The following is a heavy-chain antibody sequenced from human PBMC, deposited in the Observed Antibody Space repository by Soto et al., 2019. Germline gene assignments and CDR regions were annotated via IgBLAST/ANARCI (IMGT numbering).Heavy chain of an antibody. V-gene: IGHV1-18*04. D-gene: IGHD2-2*01. Sequence: ASVKVSCKASGYTFTSYGISWVRQAPGQGLEWMGWISAYNGNTNYAQKLQGRVTMTTDTSTSTAYMELRSLRSDDTAVYYCARAPGAVVVPAAIPLDPWGQGTLVTVSS. J-gene: IGHJ5*02. CDR1: GYTFTSYG. CDR3: ARAPGAVVVPAAIPLDP. CDR2: ISAYNGNT.